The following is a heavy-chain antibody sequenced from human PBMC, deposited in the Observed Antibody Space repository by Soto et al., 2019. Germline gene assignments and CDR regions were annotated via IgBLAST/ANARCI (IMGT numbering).Heavy chain of an antibody. CDR1: GYTFTSYD. V-gene: IGHV1-8*01. CDR3: ARVAMGSFDR. D-gene: IGHD3-10*01. J-gene: IGHJ2*01. Sequence: QVQLVQSGAEVKKPVASVKVSCKASGYTFTSYDINWVRQATGQGLEWMVWMNPNSGNTGYGQKLQGSVTMTRNTSISTAYMELSSLRCEETAVYYCARVAMGSFDRWGRGTLVNVS. CDR2: MNPNSGNT.